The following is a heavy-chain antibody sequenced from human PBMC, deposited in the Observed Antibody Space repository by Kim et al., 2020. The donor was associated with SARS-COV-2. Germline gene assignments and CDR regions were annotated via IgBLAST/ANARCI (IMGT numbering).Heavy chain of an antibody. CDR1: GGSISSGSYY. CDR2: IYTSGST. D-gene: IGHD3-10*01. J-gene: IGHJ6*02. Sequence: SETLSLTCTVSGGSISSGSYYWSWIRQPAGKGLEWIGRIYTSGSTNYNPSLKSRVTISVDTSKNQFSLKLSSVTAADTAVYYCARVLVDYEFGELIYYYGMDVWGQGTTVTVSS. CDR3: ARVLVDYEFGELIYYYGMDV. V-gene: IGHV4-61*02.